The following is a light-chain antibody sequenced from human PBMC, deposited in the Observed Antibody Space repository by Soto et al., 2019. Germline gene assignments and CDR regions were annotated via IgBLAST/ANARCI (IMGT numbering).Light chain of an antibody. Sequence: QPVLAQRAAGSGSPGQSITISCTGTSSDVGSYNLVSWYQQHPGKAPKLMIYEVSKRPSGVSNRFSGSKSGNTASLTISGLQAEDEADYYCCSYAGSSTPLIFGTGTKVTVL. CDR1: SSDVGSYNL. V-gene: IGLV2-23*02. CDR2: EVS. CDR3: CSYAGSSTPLI. J-gene: IGLJ1*01.